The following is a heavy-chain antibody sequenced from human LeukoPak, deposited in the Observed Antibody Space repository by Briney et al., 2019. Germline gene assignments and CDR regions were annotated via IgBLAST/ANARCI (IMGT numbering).Heavy chain of an antibody. Sequence: PGGSLRLSCAASGFTFSSYAMSGGRHAPGEGLEWGSVISGSGGSTYYADSVKGRFTISRDNSKNTLYLQMNSLRAEDTALYYCSCRKEYSTSSVYYWGQGTLVTVSS. D-gene: IGHD6-6*01. CDR1: GFTFSSYA. CDR2: ISGSGGST. J-gene: IGHJ4*02. V-gene: IGHV3-23*01. CDR3: SCRKEYSTSSVYY.